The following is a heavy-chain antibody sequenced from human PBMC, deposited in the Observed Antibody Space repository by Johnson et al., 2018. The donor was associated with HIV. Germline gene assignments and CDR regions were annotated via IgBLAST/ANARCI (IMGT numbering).Heavy chain of an antibody. CDR1: GFTFSSYG. Sequence: QVQLVESGGGVVQPGRSLRLSCAASGFTFSSYGMHWVRQAPGKGLEWVAVIWYDGSNKDYADSVKGRFTISRDNSKNTLFLQMNSLRAEDTAVYYCASEGALWSDAFDIWGQGTIVTVSS. CDR3: ASEGALWSDAFDI. J-gene: IGHJ3*02. D-gene: IGHD1-26*01. V-gene: IGHV3-33*01. CDR2: IWYDGSNK.